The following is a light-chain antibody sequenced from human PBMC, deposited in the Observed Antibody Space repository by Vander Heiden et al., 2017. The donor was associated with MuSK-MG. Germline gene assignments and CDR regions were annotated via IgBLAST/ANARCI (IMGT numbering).Light chain of an antibody. V-gene: IGKV1-27*01. CDR2: AAS. J-gene: IGKJ1*01. CDR3: QKYNSAPPGT. Sequence: DIQMTQSPSPLSASVGDRVTITCRASQGISNYLAWYQQKPGKVPKLLIYAASTLQSGVPSRFSGSGSGTDFTLTISSLQPEDVATYYCQKYNSAPPGTFGQGTKVEIK. CDR1: QGISNY.